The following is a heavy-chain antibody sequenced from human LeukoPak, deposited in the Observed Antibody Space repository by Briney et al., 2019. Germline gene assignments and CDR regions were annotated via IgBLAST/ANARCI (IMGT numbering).Heavy chain of an antibody. Sequence: PSETLSLTCTVSGGSISSYYWSWIRQPPGKGLEWIGYIYYSGSTNYNPSLKSRVTISVDTSKNQFSLKLSSVTAADTAVYYCARRAHYYDSSGYWGRWFDPWGQGTLVTVSS. CDR1: GGSISSYY. J-gene: IGHJ5*02. CDR3: ARRAHYYDSSGYWGRWFDP. V-gene: IGHV4-59*01. CDR2: IYYSGST. D-gene: IGHD3-22*01.